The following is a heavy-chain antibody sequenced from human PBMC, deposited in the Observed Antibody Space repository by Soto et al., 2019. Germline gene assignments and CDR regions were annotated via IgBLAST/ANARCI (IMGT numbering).Heavy chain of an antibody. V-gene: IGHV3-15*01. CDR3: TTERGDRYFDWLLEGAY. D-gene: IGHD3-9*01. Sequence: PGGSLRLSCAASGFTFSNAWMGWVRQAPGKGLEWVGRIKSKTDGGTTDYAAPVKGRFTISRDDSKNTLYLQMNSLKTEDTAVYYCTTERGDRYFDWLLEGAYWGQGTLVTVSS. J-gene: IGHJ4*02. CDR1: GFTFSNAW. CDR2: IKSKTDGGTT.